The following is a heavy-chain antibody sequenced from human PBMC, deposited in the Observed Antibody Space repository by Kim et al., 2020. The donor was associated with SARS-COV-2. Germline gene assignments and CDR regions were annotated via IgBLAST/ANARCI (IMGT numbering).Heavy chain of an antibody. CDR1: GGSISSYY. D-gene: IGHD1-26*01. CDR2: IYYSGST. CDR3: ARGHIRKDSGSYFDY. J-gene: IGHJ4*02. Sequence: SETLSLTCTVSGGSISSYYWSWIRQPPGKGLEWIGYIYYSGSTNYNPSLKSRVTISVDTSKNQFSLKLSSVTAADTAVYYCARGHIRKDSGSYFDYWGQGTLVTVSS. V-gene: IGHV4-59*13.